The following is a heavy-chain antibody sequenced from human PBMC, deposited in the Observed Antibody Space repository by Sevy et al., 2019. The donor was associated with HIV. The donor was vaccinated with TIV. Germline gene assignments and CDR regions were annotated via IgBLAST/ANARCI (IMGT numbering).Heavy chain of an antibody. D-gene: IGHD3-3*01. CDR1: GYSITRGYH. CDR3: ARHGIFGVTYSFDF. Sequence: SETLSLTCAVSGYSITRGYHWGWIRQPPGKGLEWIGSIDQSGNAYDNPSLRGRVAISVDTSKNRFSLNLRSVTAADTALYFCARHGIFGVTYSFDFWGQRALVTVSS. CDR2: IDQSGNA. J-gene: IGHJ4*02. V-gene: IGHV4-38-2*01.